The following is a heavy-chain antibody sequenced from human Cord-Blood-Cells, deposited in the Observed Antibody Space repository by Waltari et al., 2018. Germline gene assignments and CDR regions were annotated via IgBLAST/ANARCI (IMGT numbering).Heavy chain of an antibody. CDR3: ARDTNLNGDRLDAFDI. J-gene: IGHJ3*02. CDR1: GGTFSSYA. V-gene: IGHV1-69*01. D-gene: IGHD2-8*01. Sequence: QVQLVQSGAEVTKPGSSVKVSCKASGGTFSSYAISWVRQAPGQGLEWMGGIIPIFGTANYAQEFEGRVTSTADESTSTAYMELSSLRSEDAAVYYCARDTNLNGDRLDAFDIWGQGTMVTVSS. CDR2: IIPIFGTA.